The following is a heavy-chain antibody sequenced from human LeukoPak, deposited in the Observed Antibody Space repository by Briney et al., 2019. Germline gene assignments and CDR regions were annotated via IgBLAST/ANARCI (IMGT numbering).Heavy chain of an antibody. CDR3: ARVPYRSSTSCYNY. CDR1: GYTFTSYG. Sequence: ASVKVSCKASGYTFTSYGISWVRQAPGQGLEWMGWISAYNGNTNYAQKLQGRVTMTTDTSTSTAYMELRSLRSDDTAVYYCARVPYRSSTSCYNYWGQGTLVTVSS. D-gene: IGHD2-2*02. V-gene: IGHV1-18*01. J-gene: IGHJ4*02. CDR2: ISAYNGNT.